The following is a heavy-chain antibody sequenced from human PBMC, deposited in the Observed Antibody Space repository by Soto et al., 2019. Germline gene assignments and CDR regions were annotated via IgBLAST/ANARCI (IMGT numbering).Heavy chain of an antibody. CDR3: ARDSLLPTVTPGYYFDY. CDR1: GGSISSGDYY. Sequence: QVQLQESGPGLVKSSQTLSLTCTVSGGSISSGDYYWSWIRQPPGKGLEWIGYIYYSGSTYYNPSLKSRVTISVDTSKNQFSLKLSSVTAADTAVYYCARDSLLPTVTPGYYFDYWGQGTLVTVSS. CDR2: IYYSGST. D-gene: IGHD4-17*01. V-gene: IGHV4-30-4*01. J-gene: IGHJ4*02.